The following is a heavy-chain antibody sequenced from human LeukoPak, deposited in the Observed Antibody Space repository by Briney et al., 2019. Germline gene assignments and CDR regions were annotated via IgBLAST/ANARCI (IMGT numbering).Heavy chain of an antibody. D-gene: IGHD6-19*01. CDR3: ACSSSGWFWNY. CDR2: LYTSGST. Sequence: SETLSLTCTVSDGSISSYYWSWIRQPAGKGLEWIGRLYTSGSTDYNPSLKSRVTMSVDTSKNQFSLKLSSVTAADTAVYYCACSSSGWFWNYWGQGTLVTVSS. CDR1: DGSISSYY. V-gene: IGHV4-4*07. J-gene: IGHJ4*02.